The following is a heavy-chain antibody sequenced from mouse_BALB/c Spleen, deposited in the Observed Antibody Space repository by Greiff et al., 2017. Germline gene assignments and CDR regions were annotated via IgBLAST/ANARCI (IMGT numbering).Heavy chain of an antibody. V-gene: IGHV1-87*01. CDR1: GYTFTSYW. J-gene: IGHJ2*01. D-gene: IGHD2-14*01. CDR3: TRSDYRYGGFDY. Sequence: AQLQQSGAELARPGASVKLSCKASGYTFTSYWMQWVKQRPGQGLEWIGAIYPGDGDTRYTQKFKDKATLTVDKSSSTAYMQLSSPTSEDSAVYYCTRSDYRYGGFDYWGQGTTLTVSS. CDR2: IYPGDGDT.